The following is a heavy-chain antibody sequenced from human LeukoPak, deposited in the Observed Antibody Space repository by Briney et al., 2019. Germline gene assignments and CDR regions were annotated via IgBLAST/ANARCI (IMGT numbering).Heavy chain of an antibody. CDR1: GLAFTTYI. CDR3: ARDFWGFYYYMDV. D-gene: IGHD3-16*01. Sequence: GGSLRLSCVASGLAFTTYIMNWVRQAPGKGLEWVANIKQDGSEKYYVDSVKGRFTISRDNAKNSLYLQMNSLRVEDTAVYYCARDFWGFYYYMDVWGKGTTVTVSS. V-gene: IGHV3-7*01. CDR2: IKQDGSEK. J-gene: IGHJ6*03.